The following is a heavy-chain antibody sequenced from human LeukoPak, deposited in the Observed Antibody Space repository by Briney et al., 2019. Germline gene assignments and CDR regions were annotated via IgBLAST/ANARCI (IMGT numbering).Heavy chain of an antibody. D-gene: IGHD3-9*01. V-gene: IGHV3-21*01. J-gene: IGHJ4*02. CDR1: GFTFSSYS. CDR3: ARGDDDWLLSFDY. Sequence: PGGSLRLSCAASGFTFSSYSMNWLRKAPGKGLEWVSSISSSSSYIYYADSVKGRFTISRDNAKNSLYLQMNSLRAEDTAVYYCARGDDDWLLSFDYWGQGTLVTVSS. CDR2: ISSSSSYI.